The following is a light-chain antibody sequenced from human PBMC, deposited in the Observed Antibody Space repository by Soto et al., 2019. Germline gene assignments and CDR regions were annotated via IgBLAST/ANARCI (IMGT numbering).Light chain of an antibody. CDR3: QQYYSTPLP. CDR2: WAS. CDR1: QSVLYSSNNKNY. J-gene: IGKJ3*01. V-gene: IGKV4-1*01. Sequence: DIVMTQSPDSLAVSLGERATINCKSSQSVLYSSNNKNYLAWYQQKPGQPPKLLIYWASTRESGVPDRFSGSGSGTDFTLTISSLQAEDVAVYYCQQYYSTPLPFGPGTKVGI.